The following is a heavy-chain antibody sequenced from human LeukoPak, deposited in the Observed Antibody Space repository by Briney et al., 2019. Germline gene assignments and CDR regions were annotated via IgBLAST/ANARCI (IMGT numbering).Heavy chain of an antibody. Sequence: GGSLRLSCAASGFTFSNYGMNWVRQAPGKGLEWVSGIGVGGTTYYADSVKGRFTISRDTSKNTLYLQMNSLRAEDTAVYYCARAQGYYDCWGQGTLVTVYS. CDR1: GFTFSNYG. CDR3: ARAQGYYDC. J-gene: IGHJ4*02. D-gene: IGHD3-22*01. V-gene: IGHV3-23*01. CDR2: IGVGGTT.